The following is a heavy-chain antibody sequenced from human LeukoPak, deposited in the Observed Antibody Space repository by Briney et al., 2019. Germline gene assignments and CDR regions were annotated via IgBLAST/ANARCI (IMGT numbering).Heavy chain of an antibody. CDR1: GFTFSSYA. V-gene: IGHV3-21*01. CDR2: ISSSSSYI. J-gene: IGHJ6*02. Sequence: MSGGSLRLSCAASGFTFSSYAMSWVRQAPGKGLEWVSSISSSSSYIYYADSVKGRFTISRDNAKNSLYLQMNSLRAEDTAVYYCGSGPGPYGMDVWGQGTTVTVSS. CDR3: GSGPGPYGMDV. D-gene: IGHD3-10*01.